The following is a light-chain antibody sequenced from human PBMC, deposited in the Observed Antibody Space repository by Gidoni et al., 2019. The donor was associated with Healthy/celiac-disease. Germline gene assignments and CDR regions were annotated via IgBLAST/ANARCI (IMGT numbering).Light chain of an antibody. V-gene: IGKV2D-29*01. CDR1: QSLLHRDVNTY. J-gene: IGKJ5*01. Sequence: DIVMTQTPLSLSVTPGQQASISCKSSQSLLHRDVNTYLYWYLQKPGQPPRLLIYKVSNRFSVVPDRFSGSGSGTDVTLKISRVEAEDVGVYYCMQSIHLHPTFGQGTRLEIK. CDR2: KVS. CDR3: MQSIHLHPT.